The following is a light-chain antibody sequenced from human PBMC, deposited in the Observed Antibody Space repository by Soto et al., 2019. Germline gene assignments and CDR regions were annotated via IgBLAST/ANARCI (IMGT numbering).Light chain of an antibody. Sequence: QSALTQPPSVSGSPGQSVTISCTGTSSDVGSYNRVSWYQQPPGTAPKLMIYDVSNRPSGIPDRFSGSKSGNAASLTISGLQAEDEADYYCSSYTTSRTSVFGTGTKLTVL. CDR2: DVS. CDR3: SSYTTSRTSV. V-gene: IGLV2-18*02. J-gene: IGLJ1*01. CDR1: SSDVGSYNR.